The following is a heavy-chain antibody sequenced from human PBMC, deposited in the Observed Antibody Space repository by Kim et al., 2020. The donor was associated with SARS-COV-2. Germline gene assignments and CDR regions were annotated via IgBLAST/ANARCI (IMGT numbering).Heavy chain of an antibody. J-gene: IGHJ4*02. V-gene: IGHV3-23*01. CDR3: AKGLLMVYAISDLYFDY. D-gene: IGHD2-8*01. Sequence: VKGRFTSSRDNSTSTLYLQMNSLRAEDTSVYYCAKGLLMVYAISDLYFDYWGQGTLVTVSS.